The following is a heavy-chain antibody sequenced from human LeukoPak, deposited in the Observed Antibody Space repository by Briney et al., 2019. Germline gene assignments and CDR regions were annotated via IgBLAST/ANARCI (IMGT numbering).Heavy chain of an antibody. CDR1: GGTFSSYA. CDR2: IIPIFGTA. J-gene: IGHJ4*02. CDR3: AWRQVYPYYFDY. Sequence: ASVKVSCKASGGTFSSYAISWVRQAPGQGLEWMGGIIPIFGTANYAQKFQGRVTITADESTSTAYMELSSLRSEDTAVYYCAWRQVYPYYFDYWGQGTLVTVSS. D-gene: IGHD3-3*01. V-gene: IGHV1-69*13.